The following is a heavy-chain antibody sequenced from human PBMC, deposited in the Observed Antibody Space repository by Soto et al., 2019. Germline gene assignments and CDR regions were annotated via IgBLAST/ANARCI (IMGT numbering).Heavy chain of an antibody. CDR1: GFTLGRYX. D-gene: IGHD3-10*01. J-gene: IGHJ4*02. CDR2: VSPNGQGI. CDR3: AKDRDYPRDYFHY. Sequence: GGSLRLSCAASGFTLGRYXXSWVRQAPGKGLEWVSAVSPNGQGIYYADSVRGRFTISRDFSKNTVFLHMDSLRAEDTAVYYCAKDRDYPRDYFHYWGQGTLVTVSS. V-gene: IGHV3-23*01.